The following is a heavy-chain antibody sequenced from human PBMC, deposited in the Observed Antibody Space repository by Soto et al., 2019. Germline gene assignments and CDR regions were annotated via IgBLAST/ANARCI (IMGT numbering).Heavy chain of an antibody. J-gene: IGHJ3*02. D-gene: IGHD6-13*01. V-gene: IGHV1-46*01. Sequence: ASVKVSCKASGYTFTSYYMHWVRQAPGQGLEWMGIINPSGGSTSYAQKFQGRVTMTRDTSTSTVYMELSSLRSEDTAVYYCARDGGIAAAGNFFPQDIWGQGTMVTVSS. CDR1: GYTFTSYY. CDR2: INPSGGST. CDR3: ARDGGIAAAGNFFPQDI.